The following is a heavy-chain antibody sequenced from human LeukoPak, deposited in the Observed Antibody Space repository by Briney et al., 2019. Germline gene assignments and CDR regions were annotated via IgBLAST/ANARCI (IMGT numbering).Heavy chain of an antibody. D-gene: IGHD3-22*01. Sequence: ASVKVSCKASGYTFTGYYMHWVRQAPGQGLEWMGWINPNSGGTNYAQKFQGRVTMTRDTYISTAYMELSRLRSDDTAVYYCARRYYDSSGYYGRFDYWGQGTLVTVSS. J-gene: IGHJ4*02. CDR1: GYTFTGYY. CDR2: INPNSGGT. CDR3: ARRYYDSSGYYGRFDY. V-gene: IGHV1-2*02.